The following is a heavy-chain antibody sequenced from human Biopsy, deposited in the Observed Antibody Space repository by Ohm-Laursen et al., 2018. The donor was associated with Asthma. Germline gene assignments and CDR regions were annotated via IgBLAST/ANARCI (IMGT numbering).Heavy chain of an antibody. CDR1: GFTVSDYH. CDR2: IGSRITDAI. V-gene: IGHV3-11*01. D-gene: IGHD3-22*01. CDR3: AKSADYYDSTDYLDF. Sequence: SLRLSCAASGFTVSDYHMSWIRQTPGRGLEWISYIGSRITDAIYYADSVKGRFTISRDNAKNSLYLQMQSLRPEDTAFYYCAKSADYYDSTDYLDFWGRGTLVTVSS. J-gene: IGHJ4*01.